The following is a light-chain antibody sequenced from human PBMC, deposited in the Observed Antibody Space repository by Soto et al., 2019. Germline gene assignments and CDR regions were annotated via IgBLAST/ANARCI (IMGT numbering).Light chain of an antibody. CDR2: LGS. Sequence: DIVMTQSPLSLPVTPGDPASISCRSSQILLHSNGYNYLDWYLQKPGQSPHVLIYLGSNRASGVPDRVSGSGSGTDFTLKISRVEAEDVGVYYCMQPLQSWTFGQGTKVDIK. J-gene: IGKJ1*01. CDR1: QILLHSNGYNY. V-gene: IGKV2-28*01. CDR3: MQPLQSWT.